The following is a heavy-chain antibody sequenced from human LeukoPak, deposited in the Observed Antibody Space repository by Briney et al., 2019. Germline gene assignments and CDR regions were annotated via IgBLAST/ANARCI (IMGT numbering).Heavy chain of an antibody. Sequence: PSETLSLTCTVSGGSISSYYWSWIRQPPGKGLEWIGSIYYSGSTNYNPSLKSRVTISVDTSKNQFSLKLSSVTAADTAVYYCARTGYCSGGSCYVGFDYWGQGTLVTVSS. CDR2: IYYSGST. D-gene: IGHD2-15*01. V-gene: IGHV4-59*01. CDR1: GGSISSYY. J-gene: IGHJ4*02. CDR3: ARTGYCSGGSCYVGFDY.